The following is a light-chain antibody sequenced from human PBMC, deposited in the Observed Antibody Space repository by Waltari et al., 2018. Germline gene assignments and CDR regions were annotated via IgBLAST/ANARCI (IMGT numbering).Light chain of an antibody. CDR1: QSVSYY. V-gene: IGKV3-11*01. CDR3: QQRRNWPLT. J-gene: IGKJ4*01. Sequence: SCRASQSVSYYVAWYQQRPGQAPRLLIYDTSHRATGIPDRFSGSGSETDFTLTISSLEPEDFAVYYCQQRRNWPLTFGGGTKVEIK. CDR2: DTS.